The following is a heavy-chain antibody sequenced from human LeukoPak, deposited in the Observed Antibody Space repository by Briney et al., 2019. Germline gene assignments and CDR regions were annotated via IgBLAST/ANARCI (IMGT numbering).Heavy chain of an antibody. V-gene: IGHV4-39*07. Sequence: SETLSLTCTVSGGSISSSSYYWGWIRQPPGKGLEWIGSIYYSGSTCYNPSLKSRVTMSVDTSKNQFSLKLSSVTAADTAVYYCARARGDYGDYSFDYWGQGTLVTVSS. J-gene: IGHJ4*02. D-gene: IGHD4-17*01. CDR1: GGSISSSSYY. CDR3: ARARGDYGDYSFDY. CDR2: IYYSGST.